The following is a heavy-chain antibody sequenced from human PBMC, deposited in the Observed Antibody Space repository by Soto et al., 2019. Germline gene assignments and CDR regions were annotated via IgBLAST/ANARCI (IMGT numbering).Heavy chain of an antibody. CDR1: GYTFTSYA. Sequence: ASVKVSCKASGYTFTSYAMHWVRQAPGQRLEWMGWINAGNGNTKYSQKFQGRVTITRDTSASTAHMELSSLRSEDTAVYYCARVPRWYSSGWGIDYWGQGTLVTVSS. J-gene: IGHJ4*02. CDR3: ARVPRWYSSGWGIDY. V-gene: IGHV1-3*01. D-gene: IGHD6-19*01. CDR2: INAGNGNT.